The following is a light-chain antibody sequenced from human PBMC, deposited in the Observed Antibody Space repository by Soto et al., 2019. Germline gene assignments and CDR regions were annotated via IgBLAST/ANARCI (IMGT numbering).Light chain of an antibody. CDR1: QSIRTD. CDR3: QQYNKWPQWT. CDR2: SAS. J-gene: IGKJ1*01. V-gene: IGKV3-15*01. Sequence: EIVLTQSPATLSVSPGERSTLSCSASQSIRTDLAWYQQKPGQAPSLLIFSASTRATGVPARFSGSGSGTEFTLTISSLQSEDFAVYYCQQYNKWPQWTFGQGTKVDI.